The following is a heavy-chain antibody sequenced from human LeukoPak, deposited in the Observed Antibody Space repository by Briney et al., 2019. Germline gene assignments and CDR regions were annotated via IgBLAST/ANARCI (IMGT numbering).Heavy chain of an antibody. Sequence: ASETLSLTCTVSGGSISSYYWSCIRHPAGKGLEWIGHIYTSGSTNYNPSLKSRVTMSVDTSKNQFSLKLSSVTAADTAVYYCARDLAYYDFWSGYYSQSYFDYWGQGTLVTVSS. V-gene: IGHV4-4*07. D-gene: IGHD3-3*01. CDR2: IYTSGST. CDR3: ARDLAYYDFWSGYYSQSYFDY. J-gene: IGHJ4*02. CDR1: GGSISSYY.